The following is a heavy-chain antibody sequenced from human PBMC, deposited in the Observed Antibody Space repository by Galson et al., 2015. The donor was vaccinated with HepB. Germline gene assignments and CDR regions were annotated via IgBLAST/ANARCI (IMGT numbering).Heavy chain of an antibody. CDR2: ISSSSSYI. V-gene: IGHV3-21*01. D-gene: IGHD3-16*01. CDR3: ALIPGPDEATHERDYYYGMDV. Sequence: SLRLSCAASGFTFSSYSMNWVRQAPGKGLEWVSSISSSSSYIYYADSVKGRFTISRDNAKNSLYLQMNSLRAEDTAVYYCALIPGPDEATHERDYYYGMDVWGQGTTVTVSS. J-gene: IGHJ6*02. CDR1: GFTFSSYS.